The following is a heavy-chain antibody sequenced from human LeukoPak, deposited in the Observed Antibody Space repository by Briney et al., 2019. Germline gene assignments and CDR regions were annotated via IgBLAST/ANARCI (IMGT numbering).Heavy chain of an antibody. Sequence: PSGTLSLTCTVSGGSISSYYWSWIRQPPGKGLEWIGYIYYSGSTNYNPSLKSRVTISVDTSKNQFSLKLSSVTAADTAVYYCARLRGGNSSGFLYYFDYWGQGTLVTVSS. CDR1: GGSISSYY. V-gene: IGHV4-59*08. CDR2: IYYSGST. D-gene: IGHD4-23*01. J-gene: IGHJ4*02. CDR3: ARLRGGNSSGFLYYFDY.